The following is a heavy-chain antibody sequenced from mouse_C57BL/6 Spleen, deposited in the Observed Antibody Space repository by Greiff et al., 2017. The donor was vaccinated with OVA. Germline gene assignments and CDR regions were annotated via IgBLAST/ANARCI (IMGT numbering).Heavy chain of an antibody. CDR1: GYTFTDYY. CDR2: INPNNGGT. D-gene: IGHD2-5*01. Sequence: EVQLQQSGPELVKPGASVKISCKASGYTFTDYYMNWVKQSHGKSLEWIGDINPNNGGTSYNQKFKGKATLTVDKSSSTAYMELRSLTSEDSAVYYCARWNSNYVFYAMGYWGQGTSVTVSS. V-gene: IGHV1-26*01. J-gene: IGHJ4*01. CDR3: ARWNSNYVFYAMGY.